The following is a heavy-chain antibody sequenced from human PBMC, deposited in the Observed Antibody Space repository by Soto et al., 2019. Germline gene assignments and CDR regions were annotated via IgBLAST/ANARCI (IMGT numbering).Heavy chain of an antibody. D-gene: IGHD2-2*01. CDR2: ISYDGSNK. V-gene: IGHV3-30*18. J-gene: IGHJ6*02. Sequence: QVQLVESVGGVVQPGRSLRLSCAASGFTFSSYGMHWVRQAPGKGLEWVAVISYDGSNKYYADSVKGRFTISQDNSKNTLYLQRNSLRAEDTAVYYCAKGPPRYCSSTRCYWPPDVWGQGTTVTVSS. CDR1: GFTFSSYG. CDR3: AKGPPRYCSSTRCYWPPDV.